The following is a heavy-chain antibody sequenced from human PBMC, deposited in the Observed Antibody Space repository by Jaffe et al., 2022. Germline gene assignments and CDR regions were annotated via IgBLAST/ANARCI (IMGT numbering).Heavy chain of an antibody. CDR3: VRIDPTGISGRGWIDN. CDR1: GYSIGTNYF. D-gene: IGHD5-12*01. J-gene: IGHJ4*02. Sequence: QVQLQESGPGLVKPSETLSLTCGVSGYSIGTNYFWGWIRQPPGKGLEFIGTISHDGTTYYKPSLNSRVTISREKSTNQFSLSLNFVTATDTAVYFCVRIDPTGISGRGWIDNWGRGVLVTVSS. CDR2: ISHDGTT. V-gene: IGHV4-38-2*01.